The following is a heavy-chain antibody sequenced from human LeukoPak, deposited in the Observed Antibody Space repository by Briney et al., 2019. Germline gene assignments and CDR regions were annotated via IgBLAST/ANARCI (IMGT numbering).Heavy chain of an antibody. J-gene: IGHJ4*02. Sequence: GGSLRLSCAGSGFTFSGSAMHWVRQASGEGLEWVGRIRSKANSYATAYAASVKGRFTISRDDSKNTAYLQMNSLKTEDTAVYYCTSSSPGGGDYWGQGTLVTVSS. CDR3: TSSSPGGGDY. CDR2: IRSKANSYAT. V-gene: IGHV3-73*01. D-gene: IGHD2-15*01. CDR1: GFTFSGSA.